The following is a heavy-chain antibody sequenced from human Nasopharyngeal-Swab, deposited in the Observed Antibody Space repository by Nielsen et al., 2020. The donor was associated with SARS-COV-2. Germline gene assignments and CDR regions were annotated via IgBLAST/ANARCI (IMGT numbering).Heavy chain of an antibody. CDR3: ARDSPHQWLDPYYYMDV. CDR1: GFTFSSYT. D-gene: IGHD6-19*01. CDR2: ISSSSSYI. V-gene: IGHV3-21*01. J-gene: IGHJ6*03. Sequence: GESLKISCAASGFTFSSYTMNWVRQALGKGLEWASSISSSSSYISYTDSVKGRFTISRDNAKNSLHLQMNSLRAEDTAVYYCARDSPHQWLDPYYYMDVWGKGTTVTVSS.